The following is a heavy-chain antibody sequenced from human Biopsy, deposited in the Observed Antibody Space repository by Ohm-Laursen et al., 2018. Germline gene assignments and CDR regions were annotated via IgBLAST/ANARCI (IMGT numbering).Heavy chain of an antibody. J-gene: IGHJ4*02. CDR3: ARGRRTSGWPYFAN. D-gene: IGHD6-19*01. CDR1: GDSLSSGPDN. CDR2: IYSGGNT. V-gene: IGHV4-61*01. Sequence: TLSLTCTVSGDSLSSGPDNWSWIRQPPGQGLEYIGFIYSGGNTNYNPSLQNRVTMSVDTSKNQFSLKLSSVIAADPAVYYRARGRRTSGWPYFANWGQGTLVIVSS.